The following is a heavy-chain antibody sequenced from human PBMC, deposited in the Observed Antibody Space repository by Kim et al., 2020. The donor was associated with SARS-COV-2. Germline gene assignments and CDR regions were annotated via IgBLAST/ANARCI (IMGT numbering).Heavy chain of an antibody. CDR2: ISGSSGST. Sequence: GGSLRLSCAASGFTFSSYAMSWVRQAPGKGLEWVSSISGSSGSTYYADSVKGRFTLSRDRSQNTLCLQMNSLRVEDTAVYYCAKSPQSSGDFVFDIWGQGTTVTVSS. CDR3: AKSPQSSGDFVFDI. J-gene: IGHJ3*02. D-gene: IGHD2-15*01. CDR1: GFTFSSYA. V-gene: IGHV3-23*01.